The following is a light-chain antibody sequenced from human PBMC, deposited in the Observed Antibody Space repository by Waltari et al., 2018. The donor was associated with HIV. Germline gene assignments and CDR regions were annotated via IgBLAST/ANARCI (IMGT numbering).Light chain of an antibody. CDR3: AAWDDSLNGVV. J-gene: IGLJ2*01. CDR1: SPTIRNNG. V-gene: IGLV1-36*01. Sequence: QSVLAQPPSVSEAPRQRVPISCSGSSPTIRNNGVTWYQQLPGKPPKLLIHYDNLLPSGVSDRFSGSKSGTSASLAISGLQSEDEADYYCAAWDDSLNGVVFGGGTKLTVL. CDR2: YDN.